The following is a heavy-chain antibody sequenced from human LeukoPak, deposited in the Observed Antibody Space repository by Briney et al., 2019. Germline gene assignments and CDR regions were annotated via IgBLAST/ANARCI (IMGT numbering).Heavy chain of an antibody. J-gene: IGHJ6*03. CDR1: GGSISSYY. Sequence: SETLSLTCTVSGGSISSYYWSWIRQPPGKGLEWIGYIYYSGSTNYNPSLKSRVTISVDTSKNQFSLKLRSVTAADTAVYYCARVRSAAGNYYYYYMDVWGKGTTVTVSS. CDR2: IYYSGST. V-gene: IGHV4-59*01. CDR3: ARVRSAAGNYYYYYMDV. D-gene: IGHD6-13*01.